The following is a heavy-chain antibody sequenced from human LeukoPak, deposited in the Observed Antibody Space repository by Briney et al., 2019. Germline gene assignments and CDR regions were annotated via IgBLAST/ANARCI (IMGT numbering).Heavy chain of an antibody. Sequence: PGGSLRLSCAASGFTFSSYGMHWVRQAPGKGLEWVAFIRYDGSNKYYADSVKGRFTISRDNSKNTLYLQMNSLRAEDTAVYYCAKDYYDSSGYYGAFDIWGQGTMVTVSS. CDR1: GFTFSSYG. D-gene: IGHD3-22*01. J-gene: IGHJ3*02. CDR3: AKDYYDSSGYYGAFDI. CDR2: IRYDGSNK. V-gene: IGHV3-30*02.